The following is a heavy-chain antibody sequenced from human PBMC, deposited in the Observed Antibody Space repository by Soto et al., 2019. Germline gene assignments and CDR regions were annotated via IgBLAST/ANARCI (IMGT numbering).Heavy chain of an antibody. CDR2: ISYDGSNK. J-gene: IGHJ5*02. V-gene: IGHV3-30*18. D-gene: IGHD6-6*01. CDR1: GFTFSSYG. Sequence: QVQLVESGGGVVQPGRSLRLSCAASGFTFSSYGMHWVRQAPGKGLEWVAVISYDGSNKYYADSVKGRFTISRDNSKTTLYLQMNSLRSEDTAVYYCAKTYSSSFFFQWWAALTQVPEPATENWFDPWGQGTLVTVSS. CDR3: AKTYSSSFFFQWWAALTQVPEPATENWFDP.